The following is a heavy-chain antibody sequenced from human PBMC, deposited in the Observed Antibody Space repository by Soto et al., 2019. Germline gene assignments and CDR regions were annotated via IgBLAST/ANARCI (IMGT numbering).Heavy chain of an antibody. CDR3: ARMEITISGVVSSYGMDV. CDR1: GYSFTSYW. J-gene: IGHJ6*01. CDR2: IYPGDSDT. Sequence: GESLKISCMGSGYSFTSYWIGWVRQMPGKGLEWMGIIYPGDSDTRYSPSFQGQVTISADKSISTAYLQWSSLKASDTAMYYCARMEITISGVVSSYGMDVWGQGTTVTVLL. V-gene: IGHV5-51*01. D-gene: IGHD3-3*01.